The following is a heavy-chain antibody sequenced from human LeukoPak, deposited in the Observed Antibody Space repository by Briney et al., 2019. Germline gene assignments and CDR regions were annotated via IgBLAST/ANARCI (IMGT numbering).Heavy chain of an antibody. D-gene: IGHD6-13*01. V-gene: IGHV4-39*07. J-gene: IGHJ6*03. CDR2: IYYSGST. Sequence: SETLSLTCTVSGGSISSSSYYWGWIRQPPGKGLEWIGSIYYSGSTYYNPSLKSRVTISVDTSKNQFSLRLSSVTAADTAVYYCARKTGYSSSWYKVRDYYYYMDVWGKGTTVTVSS. CDR3: ARKTGYSSSWYKVRDYYYYMDV. CDR1: GGSISSSSYY.